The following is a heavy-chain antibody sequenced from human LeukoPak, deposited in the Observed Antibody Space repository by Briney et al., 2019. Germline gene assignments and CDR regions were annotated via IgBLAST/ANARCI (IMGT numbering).Heavy chain of an antibody. D-gene: IGHD3-10*01. CDR2: ISGSGGST. CDR1: GFTFSSYG. J-gene: IGHJ4*02. Sequence: GGSLRLSCAASGFTFSSYGMSWVRQAPGKGLEWVSAISGSGGSTYYADSVKGRFTISRDNSKNTLYLQMNSLRAEDTAVYYCAKAMVRGVILGKHLDYWGQGTLVTVSS. CDR3: AKAMVRGVILGKHLDY. V-gene: IGHV3-23*01.